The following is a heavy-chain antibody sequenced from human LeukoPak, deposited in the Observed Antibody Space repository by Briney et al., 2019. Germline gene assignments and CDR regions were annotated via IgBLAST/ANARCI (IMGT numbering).Heavy chain of an antibody. CDR2: ISSGYPTI. D-gene: IGHD2-21*01. CDR3: ARSTSILWWRLFDP. Sequence: GGSLRLSCAASGFTFSSYSINWVRQAPGKGLEWVSYISSGYPTIYYADSVKGRFTISRDNAKDSLYLQMNSLTAEDTAVYYCARSTSILWWRLFDPWGQGTLVTVSS. J-gene: IGHJ5*02. V-gene: IGHV3-48*04. CDR1: GFTFSSYS.